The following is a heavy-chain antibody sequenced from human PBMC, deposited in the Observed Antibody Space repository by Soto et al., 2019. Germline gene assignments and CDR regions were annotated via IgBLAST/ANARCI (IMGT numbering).Heavy chain of an antibody. V-gene: IGHV3-33*01. CDR3: ARDFLSSGPHITGTTADYYYGMDV. D-gene: IGHD1-20*01. Sequence: QVQLVESGGGVVQPGRSLRLSCAASGFTFSSYGMHWVRQAPGKGLEWVAVIWYDGSNKYYADSVKGRFTISRDNSKNTLYLQMNSLRAEDTAVYYCARDFLSSGPHITGTTADYYYGMDVWGQGTTVTVSS. CDR2: IWYDGSNK. J-gene: IGHJ6*02. CDR1: GFTFSSYG.